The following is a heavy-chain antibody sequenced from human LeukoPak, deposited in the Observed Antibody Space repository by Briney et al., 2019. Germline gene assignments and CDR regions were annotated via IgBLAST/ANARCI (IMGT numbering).Heavy chain of an antibody. Sequence: SETLSLTCTVSGGSISSSSYYWGWIRQPPGKGLEWIGSIYYSGSTYYNPSLKSRVTVSVDTSKNQFSLKLSSVTAADTAVHYCASPYTVADAFDIWGQGTMVTVSS. CDR3: ASPYTVADAFDI. J-gene: IGHJ3*02. V-gene: IGHV4-39*07. CDR2: IYYSGST. CDR1: GGSISSSSYY. D-gene: IGHD3-16*01.